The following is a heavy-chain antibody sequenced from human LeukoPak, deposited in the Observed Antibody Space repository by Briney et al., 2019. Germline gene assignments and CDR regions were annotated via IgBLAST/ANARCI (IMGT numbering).Heavy chain of an antibody. Sequence: PGGSLRLSCAASGFTFSSYGMHWVRQAPGKGLEWVVFIRYDGSDKYHADSVKGRFTISRDNSKNTLYLQMNSLRAEDTAVYYCAKGRTYNWFDPWGQGTLVTVSS. CDR3: AKGRTYNWFDP. CDR2: IRYDGSDK. J-gene: IGHJ5*02. D-gene: IGHD3-16*01. CDR1: GFTFSSYG. V-gene: IGHV3-30*02.